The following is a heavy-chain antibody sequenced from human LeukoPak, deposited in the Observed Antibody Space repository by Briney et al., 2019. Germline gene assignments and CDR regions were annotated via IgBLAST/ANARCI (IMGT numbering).Heavy chain of an antibody. CDR3: ARDPYYYESSGYFFGAFDI. Sequence: GGSLRLSCPASGFTFSSYWMSWVRQAPGKGLEWVANKKQDGSEKFYVASLKGRFTISRENAKNSLHLQMNSLRAEDTAVYYCARDPYYYESSGYFFGAFDIWGQGTMVTVSS. CDR1: GFTFSSYW. V-gene: IGHV3-7*01. D-gene: IGHD3-22*01. CDR2: KKQDGSEK. J-gene: IGHJ3*02.